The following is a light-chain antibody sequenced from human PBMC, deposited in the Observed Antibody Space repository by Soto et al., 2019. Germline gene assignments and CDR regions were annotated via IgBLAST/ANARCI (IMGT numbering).Light chain of an antibody. CDR3: SSHAGSNKGV. V-gene: IGLV2-8*01. Sequence: QSVLTQPPSASGSPGQSVTISCTGTSSDVGGYRYVSWYQQHPGKAPRLILYEVTKRPSGVPDRFSGSKSGNTASLTVSGLQTEDEAYYYCSSHAGSNKGVFGGGTKLTVL. J-gene: IGLJ2*01. CDR1: SSDVGGYRY. CDR2: EVT.